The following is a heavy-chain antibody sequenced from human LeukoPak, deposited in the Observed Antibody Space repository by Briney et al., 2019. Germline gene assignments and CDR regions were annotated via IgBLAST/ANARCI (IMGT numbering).Heavy chain of an antibody. J-gene: IGHJ3*02. CDR2: IYNIGST. Sequence: SETLSLTCTVSGGSISNYYWSWVRQPPGKGLEWIGYIYNIGSTGYNPSLKSRVTISVGTSKNQVSLKLNSVTAADTAVYYCARHSVRLGALDIWGQGTKVTVSS. D-gene: IGHD1-26*01. V-gene: IGHV4-59*08. CDR1: GGSISNYY. CDR3: ARHSVRLGALDI.